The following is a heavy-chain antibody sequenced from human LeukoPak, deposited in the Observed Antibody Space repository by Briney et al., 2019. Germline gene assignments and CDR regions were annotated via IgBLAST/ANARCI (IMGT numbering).Heavy chain of an antibody. Sequence: SETLSLTCTASGGSISSYYWSWIRQPAGKGLEWIGRIYTSGSTNYNPSLKSRVTMSVDTSKNQFSLKLSSVTAADTAVYYCARGSVTSPYDSSGYYGYFDYWGQGTLVTVSS. CDR2: IYTSGST. CDR1: GGSISSYY. CDR3: ARGSVTSPYDSSGYYGYFDY. J-gene: IGHJ4*02. D-gene: IGHD3-22*01. V-gene: IGHV4-4*07.